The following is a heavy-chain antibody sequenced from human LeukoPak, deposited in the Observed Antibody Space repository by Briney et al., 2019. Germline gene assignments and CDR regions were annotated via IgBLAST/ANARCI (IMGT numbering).Heavy chain of an antibody. CDR1: GFTFNNAW. Sequence: GESLRLSCAASGFTFNNAWMSWVRQAPGKGLEWVGRIKSKSGGGTTDYPAPMKGRFTISRDDSKTTLYLQINSLKTEDTAVYYCATLYNDYPAMFHFWGRGTLVTVSS. J-gene: IGHJ4*02. CDR2: IKSKSGGGTT. V-gene: IGHV3-15*01. D-gene: IGHD4-11*01. CDR3: ATLYNDYPAMFHF.